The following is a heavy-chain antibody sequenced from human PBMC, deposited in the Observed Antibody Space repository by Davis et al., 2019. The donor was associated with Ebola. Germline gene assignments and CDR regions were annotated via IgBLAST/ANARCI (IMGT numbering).Heavy chain of an antibody. CDR2: VSHSEREK. Sequence: GESLKISCAASGFPFSNYAMHWVRQAPGKGLEWVAVVSHSEREKFYADSVKGRFTISRDNSENTLYLQMNSLTPDDTAVYYCARAVFHEVLDYWGQGTPVTVSS. J-gene: IGHJ4*02. V-gene: IGHV3-30*04. CDR1: GFPFSNYA. D-gene: IGHD3-3*01. CDR3: ARAVFHEVLDY.